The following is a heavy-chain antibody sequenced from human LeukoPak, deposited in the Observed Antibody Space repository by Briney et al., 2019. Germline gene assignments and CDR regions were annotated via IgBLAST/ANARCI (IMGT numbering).Heavy chain of an antibody. J-gene: IGHJ4*02. CDR1: GGTFSIYP. V-gene: IGHV1-69*13. CDR2: IIPIFDTP. D-gene: IGHD2-15*01. Sequence: GASVTVSCTASGGTFSIYPVSWVRQAPGQGLEWMGGIIPIFDTPTYAQKFQGRVTIAAVESTSTAYMELSSLRSEDTAVYYCARGGPLTYSGSDYWGQGTLVTVSS. CDR3: ARGGPLTYSGSDY.